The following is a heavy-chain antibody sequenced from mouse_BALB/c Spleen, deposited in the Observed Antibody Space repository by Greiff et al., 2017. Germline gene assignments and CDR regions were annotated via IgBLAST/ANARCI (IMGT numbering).Heavy chain of an antibody. D-gene: IGHD1-1*01. CDR2: ISSGGSYT. V-gene: IGHV5-6-4*01. J-gene: IGHJ4*01. CDR1: GFTFSSYT. CDR3: TREGTKGAMDY. Sequence: EVKVVESGGGLVKPGGSLKLSCAASGFTFSSYTMSWVRQTPEKRLEWVATISSGGSYTYYPDSVKGRFTISRDNAKNTLYLQMSSLKSEDTAMYYCTREGTKGAMDYWGQGTSVTVSS.